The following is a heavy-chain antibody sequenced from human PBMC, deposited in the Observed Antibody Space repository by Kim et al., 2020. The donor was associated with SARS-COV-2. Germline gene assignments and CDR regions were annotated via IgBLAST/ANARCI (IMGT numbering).Heavy chain of an antibody. D-gene: IGHD5-18*01. CDR2: ISRGSTYI. J-gene: IGHJ5*02. V-gene: IGHV3-21*01. CDR3: ACFPRGYSNGVLDP. Sequence: GGSLRLSCKASEMAFDYYDMNWVRQAPGKGLEWVASISRGSTYIYYADSVEGRFTISRDNANNTLFLQMNSLRVEDTGVYYCACFPRGYSNGVLDPLGQGSLVTVSS. CDR1: EMAFDYYD.